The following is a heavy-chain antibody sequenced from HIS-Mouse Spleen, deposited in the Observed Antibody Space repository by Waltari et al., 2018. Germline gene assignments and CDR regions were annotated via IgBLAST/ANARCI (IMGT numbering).Heavy chain of an antibody. CDR3: AKDKHHAFDY. Sequence: QVQLVESGGGVVQPGRSLTLSGAASGFTFSSYGMHWVRQAPGKGLEWVAVISYDGSNKYYADSVKGRFTISRDNSKNTLYLQMNSLRAEDTAVYYCAKDKHHAFDYWGQGTLVTVSS. J-gene: IGHJ4*02. V-gene: IGHV3-30*18. CDR1: GFTFSSYG. CDR2: ISYDGSNK.